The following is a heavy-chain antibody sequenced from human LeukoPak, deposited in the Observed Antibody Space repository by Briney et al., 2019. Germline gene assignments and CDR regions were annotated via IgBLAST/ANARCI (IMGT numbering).Heavy chain of an antibody. CDR3: AGVAGGPYLYYYYGMDV. V-gene: IGHV1-69*05. CDR2: IIPIFGTA. J-gene: IGHJ6*02. Sequence: SVKVSCKASGGTFSSYAISWVRQAPGQGLEWMGGIIPIFGTANYAQKFQGRVTITRDTSASTAYMELSSLRSEDTAVYYCAGVAGGPYLYYYYGMDVWGQGTTVTVSS. D-gene: IGHD2/OR15-2a*01. CDR1: GGTFSSYA.